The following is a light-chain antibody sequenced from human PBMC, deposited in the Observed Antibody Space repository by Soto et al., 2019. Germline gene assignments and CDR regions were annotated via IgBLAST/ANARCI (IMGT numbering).Light chain of an antibody. CDR3: QQYDSYPIA. V-gene: IGKV1-16*01. CDR1: QDISRY. CDR2: SAS. Sequence: DIQMTQSPSSLSAAVGDRVTMTCRASQDISRYVVWFLQRPGKAPKSLMYSASTLQSGVPSRFSGSGSGTVFTLTISNLQPEDFATYYCQQYDSYPIAFGQGTRLEIK. J-gene: IGKJ5*01.